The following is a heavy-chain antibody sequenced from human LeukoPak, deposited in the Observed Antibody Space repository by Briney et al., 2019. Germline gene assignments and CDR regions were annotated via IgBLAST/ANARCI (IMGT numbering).Heavy chain of an antibody. CDR3: ARHGGGSHYYSDY. CDR1: GYSFTTYW. V-gene: IGHV5-10-1*01. Sequence: GESLKISCKSSGYSFTTYWISWVRQMPGKGLEWMGRIDPSDSYTSYSPTFQGHVTISADNSISTVYLQWSSLKASDTAMYYCARHGGGSHYYSDYWGQGTLVAVSA. CDR2: IDPSDSYT. D-gene: IGHD1-26*01. J-gene: IGHJ4*02.